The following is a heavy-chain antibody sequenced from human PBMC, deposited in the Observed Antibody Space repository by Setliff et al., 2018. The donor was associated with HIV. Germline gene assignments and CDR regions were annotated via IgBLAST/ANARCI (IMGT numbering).Heavy chain of an antibody. CDR1: GGSFSGYY. CDR2: IYYSGST. J-gene: IGHJ3*02. D-gene: IGHD1-26*01. Sequence: SETLSLTCAVYGGSFSGYYWSWIRQPPGKGLEWLGYIYYSGSTNYSPSLKSRVTISIDTSENQFALNLRSVTAADTAVYFCARSIVGAAISAFDIWGQGTMVTVSS. CDR3: ARSIVGAAISAFDI. V-gene: IGHV4-34*11.